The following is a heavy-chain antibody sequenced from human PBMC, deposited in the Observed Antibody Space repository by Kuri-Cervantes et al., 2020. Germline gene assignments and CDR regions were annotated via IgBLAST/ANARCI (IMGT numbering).Heavy chain of an antibody. Sequence: SVKVSCKASGGTFSSYAISWVRQAPGQGLEWMGGIIPIFGTANYAQKFQGRVTMTTDTSTSTAYMELRSLRSDDTAVYYCARDSWVTYYYYGMDVWGQGTTVTVSS. CDR2: IIPIFGTA. D-gene: IGHD1-26*01. J-gene: IGHJ6*02. CDR1: GGTFSSYA. V-gene: IGHV1-69*05. CDR3: ARDSWVTYYYYGMDV.